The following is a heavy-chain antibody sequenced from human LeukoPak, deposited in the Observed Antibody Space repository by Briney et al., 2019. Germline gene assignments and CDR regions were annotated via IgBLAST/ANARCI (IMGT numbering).Heavy chain of an antibody. CDR3: AKDRVTGYCSSSTCYNHGMDV. CDR2: ISGSGGST. V-gene: IGHV3-23*01. CDR1: GFTFSSYA. Sequence: PGGSLRLSCAASGFTFSSYAMSWVRQAPGKGLEWVSAISGSGGSTYYADSVKGRFTISRDNSKNTLYLQMNSLRAEDTAVYYCAKDRVTGYCSSSTCYNHGMDVWGQGTTVTVSS. D-gene: IGHD2-2*02. J-gene: IGHJ6*02.